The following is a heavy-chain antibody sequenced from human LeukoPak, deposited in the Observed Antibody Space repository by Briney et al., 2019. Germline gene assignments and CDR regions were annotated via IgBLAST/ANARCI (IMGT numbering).Heavy chain of an antibody. V-gene: IGHV1-8*01. CDR3: ARGPSMVVTHGDY. D-gene: IGHD4-23*01. Sequence: GASAKVSCKASGYTFTSYDINWVRQATGQGLEWMGWMNPNSGNTGYAQKFQGRVTMTRNTSISAAYMELSSLRSEDTAVYYCARGPSMVVTHGDYWGQGTLVTVSS. J-gene: IGHJ4*02. CDR1: GYTFTSYD. CDR2: MNPNSGNT.